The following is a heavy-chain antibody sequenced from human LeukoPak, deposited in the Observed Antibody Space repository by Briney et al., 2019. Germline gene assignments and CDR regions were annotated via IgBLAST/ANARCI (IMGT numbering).Heavy chain of an antibody. Sequence: PGGSLRLSCAASGFTVSSNYMSWVRQAPGKGLEWVSVIYSGGSTYYADSVKGRFTISRDNSKNTLYLQMNSLRAEDTAVYYCAKPYSSGWYLWGYYFDYWGQGTLVTVSS. J-gene: IGHJ4*02. CDR3: AKPYSSGWYLWGYYFDY. V-gene: IGHV3-53*01. D-gene: IGHD6-19*01. CDR2: IYSGGST. CDR1: GFTVSSNY.